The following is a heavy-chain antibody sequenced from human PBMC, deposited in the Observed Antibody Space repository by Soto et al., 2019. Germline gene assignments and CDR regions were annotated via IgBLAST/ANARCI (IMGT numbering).Heavy chain of an antibody. CDR2: IYYSGST. J-gene: IGHJ5*02. CDR1: GGSVSSGSYY. Sequence: SETLSLTCTVSGGSVSSGSYYWSWIRQPPGKGLEWIGYIYYSGSTNYNPSLKSRVTISVDTSKNQFSLKLSSVTAADTAVYYCARSELADGPVGWFDPWGQGTLVTVSS. V-gene: IGHV4-61*01. D-gene: IGHD1-7*01. CDR3: ARSELADGPVGWFDP.